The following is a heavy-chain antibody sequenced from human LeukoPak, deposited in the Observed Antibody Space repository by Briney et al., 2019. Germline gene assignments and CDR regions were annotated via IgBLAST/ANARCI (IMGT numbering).Heavy chain of an antibody. J-gene: IGHJ4*02. CDR3: ARALGSGWVYFL. CDR1: GFTFSSYW. Sequence: GGSLRLSCAASGFTFSSYWMHWVRQAPGKGLVWVSCINSDGSSTSYADSVKGRFTISRDNAKNTLYLQMNSLRVEDTAVYYCARALGSGWVYFLGGQGTLVAVSS. CDR2: INSDGSST. V-gene: IGHV3-74*01. D-gene: IGHD3-10*01.